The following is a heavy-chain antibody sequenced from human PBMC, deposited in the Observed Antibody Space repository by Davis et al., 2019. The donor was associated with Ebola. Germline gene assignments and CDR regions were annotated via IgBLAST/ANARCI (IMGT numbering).Heavy chain of an antibody. V-gene: IGHV1-46*01. CDR2: INPSGTTT. CDR1: GDTFSSYY. J-gene: IGHJ2*01. Sequence: ASVKVSCKASGDTFSSYYVHWVRQAPGQGLVWMGMINPSGTTTTYAQKFQGRVAMTRDSSTSTAYMELRSLRSDDTAVYYCARVLLWGLEWYFDLWGRGTLVTVSS. D-gene: IGHD3-10*01. CDR3: ARVLLWGLEWYFDL.